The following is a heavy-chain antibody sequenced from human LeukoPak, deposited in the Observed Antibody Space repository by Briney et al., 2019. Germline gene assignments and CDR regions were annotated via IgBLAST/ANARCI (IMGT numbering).Heavy chain of an antibody. J-gene: IGHJ5*02. CDR1: GYSYTSHY. CDR3: ARDPLPGIAAAGAWSNWFDP. Sequence: GASVKVSCKASGYSYTSHYMHWVRQAPGQGLEWLGLINPSGSSTLYAQKFQGRVTMTRDTSISTAYMELSRLRSDDTAVYYCARDPLPGIAAAGAWSNWFDPWGQGTLVTVSS. V-gene: IGHV1-2*06. CDR2: INPSGSST. D-gene: IGHD6-13*01.